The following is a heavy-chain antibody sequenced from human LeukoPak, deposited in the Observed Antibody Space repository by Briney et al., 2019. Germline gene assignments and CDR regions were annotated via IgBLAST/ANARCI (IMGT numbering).Heavy chain of an antibody. CDR3: AKGLGTGSVLARPLHY. V-gene: IGHV3-30*18. Sequence: GGSLRLSCAASGFPFSTYGMHWVRQAPDKGLQWVAVISSDGYRTDYPDSVRGRFTISRDNFKNTVDLQMISVTAEDTAMYFCAKGLGTGSVLARPLHYWGQGTLVTVSS. CDR1: GFPFSTYG. J-gene: IGHJ4*02. CDR2: ISSDGYRT. D-gene: IGHD3-10*01.